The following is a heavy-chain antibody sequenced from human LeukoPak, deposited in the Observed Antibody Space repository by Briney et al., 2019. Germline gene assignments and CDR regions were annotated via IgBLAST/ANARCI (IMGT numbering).Heavy chain of an antibody. Sequence: PSETLSLTCTVSGGSISSSSYYWGWIRQPPGKGLEWIGSIYYSGNTYYNPSLKSRVTISVDTSKYQFSLKLSSVSAADTAVYYCARYYCSSTSCYHGYWGQGTLVTVSS. V-gene: IGHV4-39*01. CDR3: ARYYCSSTSCYHGY. D-gene: IGHD2-2*01. CDR1: GGSISSSSYY. CDR2: IYYSGNT. J-gene: IGHJ4*02.